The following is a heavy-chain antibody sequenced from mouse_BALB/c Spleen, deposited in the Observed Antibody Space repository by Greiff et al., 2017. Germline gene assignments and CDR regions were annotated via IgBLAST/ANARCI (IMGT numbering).Heavy chain of an antibody. CDR3: ARLDDLDY. J-gene: IGHJ4*01. CDR2: ILPGSGST. Sequence: QVQLQQSGAELMKPGASVKISCTATGYTFSSYWIEWVKQRPGHGLEWIGEILPGSGSTNDNEKFKGKATFTADTSSNTAYMQLSSLTSEDSAVYYCARLDDLDYWGQGTSVTVSS. D-gene: IGHD2-12*01. V-gene: IGHV1-9*01. CDR1: GYTFSSYW.